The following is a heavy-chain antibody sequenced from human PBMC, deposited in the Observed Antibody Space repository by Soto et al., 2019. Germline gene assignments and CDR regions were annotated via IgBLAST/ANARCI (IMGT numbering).Heavy chain of an antibody. J-gene: IGHJ5*02. Sequence: ASVKVSCKASGYTFTSYGLNWVRQAPGQGLEWMGWISAYNGNTNYAQKFQGRVTITADKSTSTAYMELSSLRSEDTAVYYCARGTNPTLRRRPNWFDPWGQGTLVTVSS. CDR3: ARGTNPTLRRRPNWFDP. D-gene: IGHD1-7*01. CDR2: ISAYNGNT. CDR1: GYTFTSYG. V-gene: IGHV1-18*01.